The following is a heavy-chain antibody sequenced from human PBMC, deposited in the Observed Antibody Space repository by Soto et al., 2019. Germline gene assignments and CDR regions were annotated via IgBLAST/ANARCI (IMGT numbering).Heavy chain of an antibody. J-gene: IGHJ6*02. CDR3: AREFHMVRGVIKYYYYYGMDV. CDR2: INPNSGGT. V-gene: IGHV1-2*04. Sequence: GASVKVSCKASGYTFTGYYMHWVREAPGQGLGWMGWINPNSGGTNYAQKFQGWVTMTRDTSISTAYMELSRLRSDDTAVYYCAREFHMVRGVIKYYYYYGMDVWGQGTTVTVSS. CDR1: GYTFTGYY. D-gene: IGHD3-10*01.